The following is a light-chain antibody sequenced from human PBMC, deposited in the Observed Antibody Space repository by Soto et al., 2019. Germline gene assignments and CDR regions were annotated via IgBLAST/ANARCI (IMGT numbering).Light chain of an antibody. CDR1: SSNIGAGYD. V-gene: IGLV1-40*01. CDR2: GNT. Sequence: QAVVTQPPSMSGAPGQRVTISCTGSSSNIGAGYDVHWYQLLPGTAPKLLICGNTNRPSGVPDRFSGSKSGTSASLAITGLRAEDEADYYCQSHDSSLNSWVFGGGTKLTVL. CDR3: QSHDSSLNSWV. J-gene: IGLJ3*02.